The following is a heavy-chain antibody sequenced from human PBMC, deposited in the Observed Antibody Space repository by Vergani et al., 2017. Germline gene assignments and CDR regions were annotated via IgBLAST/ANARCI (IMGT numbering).Heavy chain of an antibody. CDR2: IYHSGST. J-gene: IGHJ4*02. D-gene: IGHD3-3*01. Sequence: QVQLQESGPGLVKPSETLSLTCAVSGYSISSGYYWGWIRQPPGKGLVWIGSIYHSGSTYYNPSLKSRVTISVDTSKNQFSLKLSSVTAADTAVYYCARVPLRVLGDWGQGTLVTVSS. CDR1: GYSISSGYY. V-gene: IGHV4-38-2*01. CDR3: ARVPLRVLGD.